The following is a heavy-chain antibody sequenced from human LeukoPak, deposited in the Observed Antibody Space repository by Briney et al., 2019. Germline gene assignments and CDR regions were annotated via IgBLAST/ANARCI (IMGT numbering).Heavy chain of an antibody. Sequence: GASVKVSCKVSGYTLSDLSMHWVRQAPGKGLEWMGGFDPEDGETIYAQKFQGRVTMTEDTSTGTAYMELSSLRSEDTAVYYCALLRYHFFYMDVWGKGTTVTVSS. V-gene: IGHV1-24*01. CDR2: FDPEDGET. J-gene: IGHJ6*03. CDR1: GYTLSDLS. CDR3: ALLRYHFFYMDV. D-gene: IGHD2-15*01.